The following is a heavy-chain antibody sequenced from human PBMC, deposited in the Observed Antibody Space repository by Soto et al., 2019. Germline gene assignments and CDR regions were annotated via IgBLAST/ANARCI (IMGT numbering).Heavy chain of an antibody. CDR3: ARSSSSGWFPHNWFDP. CDR1: GGSISSSSYY. CDR2: IYYSGST. V-gene: IGHV4-39*01. Sequence: QLQLQESGPGLVKPSETLSLTCTVSGGSISSSSYYWGWIRQPPGKGLEWIGSIYYSGSTYYNPSLKSRVTISVDTSKNQFSLKLSSVTAADTAVYYCARSSSSGWFPHNWFDPWGQGTLVTVSS. D-gene: IGHD6-19*01. J-gene: IGHJ5*02.